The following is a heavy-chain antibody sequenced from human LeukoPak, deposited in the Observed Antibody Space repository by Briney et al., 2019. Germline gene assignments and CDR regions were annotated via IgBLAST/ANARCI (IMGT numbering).Heavy chain of an antibody. CDR3: ARDPVSWFGEAERKFDY. V-gene: IGHV1-18*01. D-gene: IGHD3-10*01. CDR2: ISAYNGNT. CDR1: GYTFTSYG. J-gene: IGHJ4*02. Sequence: ASVKDSCKASGYTFTSYGISRVRQAPGQGLEWMGWISAYNGNTNYAQKLQGRVTMTTDTSTSTAYMELRSLRSDDTAVYYCARDPVSWFGEAERKFDYWGQGTLVTVSS.